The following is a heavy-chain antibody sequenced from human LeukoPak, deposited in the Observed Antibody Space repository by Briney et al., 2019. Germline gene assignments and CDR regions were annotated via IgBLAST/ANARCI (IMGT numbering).Heavy chain of an antibody. CDR1: GGSISSSSYY. J-gene: IGHJ4*02. CDR3: AVPLKGYCSGGSCYQNDYFDY. Sequence: SETLSLTCTVSGGSISSSSYYWGWIRQPPGKGLERIGSIYYSGSTYYNPSLKSRVTISVDTSKNQFSLKLSSVTAADTAVYYCAVPLKGYCSGGSCYQNDYFDYWGQGTLVTVSS. D-gene: IGHD2-15*01. CDR2: IYYSGST. V-gene: IGHV4-39*01.